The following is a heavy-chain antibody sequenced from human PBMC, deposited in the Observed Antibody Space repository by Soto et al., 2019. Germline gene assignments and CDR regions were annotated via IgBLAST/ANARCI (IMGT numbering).Heavy chain of an antibody. V-gene: IGHV3-30*18. J-gene: IGHJ6*02. CDR1: GFTFSSYG. D-gene: IGHD6-19*01. CDR2: ISYDVSNK. Sequence: PGGSLRLSCAASGFTFSSYGMHWVRQAPGKGLEWVAVISYDVSNKYYADSVKGRFTISRDNSKNTLYLQMNSLRAEDTAVYYCAQGVIAVAVNYGMDVWGQGTRVTVSS. CDR3: AQGVIAVAVNYGMDV.